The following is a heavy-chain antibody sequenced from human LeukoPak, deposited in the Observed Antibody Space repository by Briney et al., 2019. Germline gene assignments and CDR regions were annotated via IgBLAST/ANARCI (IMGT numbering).Heavy chain of an antibody. CDR3: ARLDYFGSGSQDAFDI. CDR1: GGSISNYY. V-gene: IGHV4-59*08. J-gene: IGHJ3*02. D-gene: IGHD3-10*01. Sequence: SGTLPLTCTVSGGSISNYYWNWIRQSPGKGLEWIGYIYYSGSTNYNPSLKSRVTISLDTSKKQFSLNLSSVTAADTAVYYCARLDYFGSGSQDAFDIWGQGTMVTVSS. CDR2: IYYSGST.